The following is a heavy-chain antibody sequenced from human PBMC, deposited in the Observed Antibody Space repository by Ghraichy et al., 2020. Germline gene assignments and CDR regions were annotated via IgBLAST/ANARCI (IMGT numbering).Heavy chain of an antibody. V-gene: IGHV1-2*04. J-gene: IGHJ6*02. Sequence: ASVKVSCKVSGFSGYFIHWLRQAPGQGLEWLGWINPDSGATTYAQKFRGWLTLTRDTSISTVYMELTNLRHDDTAVYFCARDSPTYYDFWSGYPGEFYYGMDVWGQGTTVTVSS. CDR1: GFSGYF. CDR3: ARDSPTYYDFWSGYPGEFYYGMDV. D-gene: IGHD3-3*01. CDR2: INPDSGAT.